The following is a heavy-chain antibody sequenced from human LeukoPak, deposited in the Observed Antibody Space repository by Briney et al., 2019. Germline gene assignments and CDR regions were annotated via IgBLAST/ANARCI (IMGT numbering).Heavy chain of an antibody. V-gene: IGHV3-74*01. Sequence: GGSLRLSCAASGFTFSSYWMHWVRQAPGKGLVWVSRINSDGSSTSYADSVKGRFTISRDTAKNTVYLQMNSLRAEYTAVYYCARGGGYSYGLFDYWGQGALVTVSS. CDR2: INSDGSST. J-gene: IGHJ4*02. D-gene: IGHD5-18*01. CDR1: GFTFSSYW. CDR3: ARGGGYSYGLFDY.